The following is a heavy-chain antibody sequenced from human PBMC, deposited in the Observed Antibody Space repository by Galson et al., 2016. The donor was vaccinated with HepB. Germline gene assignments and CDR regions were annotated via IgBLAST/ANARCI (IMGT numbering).Heavy chain of an antibody. J-gene: IGHJ4*02. Sequence: SLRLSCAASGFTFSNYCMNWIRQAPGKGLEWVSYITSAGSYTNYADSVKGRFTVSRDNAKNSLYLQMNSLRAEDTAVYYCATGPPSYYYDSSGYYSGWGQGTLVTVSS. CDR2: ITSAGSYT. CDR3: ATGPPSYYYDSSGYYSG. D-gene: IGHD3-22*01. CDR1: GFTFSNYC. V-gene: IGHV3-11*06.